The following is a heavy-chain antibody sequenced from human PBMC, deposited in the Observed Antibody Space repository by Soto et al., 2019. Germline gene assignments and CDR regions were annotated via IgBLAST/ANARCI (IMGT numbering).Heavy chain of an antibody. V-gene: IGHV1-46*01. D-gene: IGHD1-26*01. Sequence: QVQLVQSGAEVKKPGASVKVSCKASGYTFTSYYMHWVRQAPGQGLEWMGIINPSGGSTSYAQKFQSRVTMNRDPSTSSVYMEMSGLRSEDTAVYYCARDDVGATSNENGSFDYLGQGTLVTVS. J-gene: IGHJ4*02. CDR1: GYTFTSYY. CDR2: INPSGGST. CDR3: ARDDVGATSNENGSFDY.